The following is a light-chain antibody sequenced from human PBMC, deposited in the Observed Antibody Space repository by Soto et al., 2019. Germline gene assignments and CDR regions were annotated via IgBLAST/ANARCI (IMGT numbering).Light chain of an antibody. J-gene: IGLJ1*01. V-gene: IGLV2-11*01. CDR1: SSDVGEYDY. CDR3: QSYDSSLSAYV. CDR2: DVS. Sequence: QSAPTQPRSVSGSPGQSVTISCTGTSSDVGEYDYVSWYQQHPGKAPKLMIFDVSERPSGVPDRFSGSKTGNTASLTISGLQAEDEADYYCQSYDSSLSAYVFGTGTKLTVL.